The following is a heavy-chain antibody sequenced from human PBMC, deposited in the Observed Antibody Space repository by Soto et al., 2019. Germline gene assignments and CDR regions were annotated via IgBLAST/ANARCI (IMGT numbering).Heavy chain of an antibody. D-gene: IGHD3-10*01. CDR3: ARCPYVSGSYHLGNWFDP. J-gene: IGHJ5*02. CDR1: GGTFSSYA. V-gene: IGHV1-69*01. CDR2: IIPIFGTA. Sequence: QVQLVQSGAEVKKPGSSVKVSCKASGGTFSSYAISWVRQAPGQGLEWMGGIIPIFGTANYAQKFQGRVTSTADESTSTAFMELSSLRFDDTAVYYCARCPYVSGSYHLGNWFDPWGQGTLVSLSS.